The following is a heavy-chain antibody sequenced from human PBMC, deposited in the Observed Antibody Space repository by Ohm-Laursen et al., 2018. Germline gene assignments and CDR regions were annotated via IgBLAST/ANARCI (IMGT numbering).Heavy chain of an antibody. CDR3: ARDSSRRAREGGMDV. Sequence: SLRLSCAASGFTFDDYAMNWVRQAPGKGLEWISYISETGSHIYDADSMRGRFTVARDNAKNLLYLQLNSLRVEDTAVYYCARDSSRRAREGGMDVWGQGTMVTVSS. CDR1: GFTFDDYA. CDR2: ISETGSHI. J-gene: IGHJ6*02. V-gene: IGHV3-21*01. D-gene: IGHD6-6*01.